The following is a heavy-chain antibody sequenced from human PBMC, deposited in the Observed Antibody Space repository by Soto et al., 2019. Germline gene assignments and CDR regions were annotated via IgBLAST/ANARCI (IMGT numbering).Heavy chain of an antibody. CDR1: GFTFSSYG. V-gene: IGHV3-33*01. Sequence: GGSLRLSCAASGFTFSSYGMHWVRQAPGKGLEWVAVIWYDGSNKYYADSVKGRFTISRDNSKNTLYLQMNSLRAEDTAVYYCARDRVAVAGFYYYYGMDVWGQGTTVTVS. J-gene: IGHJ6*02. D-gene: IGHD6-19*01. CDR2: IWYDGSNK. CDR3: ARDRVAVAGFYYYYGMDV.